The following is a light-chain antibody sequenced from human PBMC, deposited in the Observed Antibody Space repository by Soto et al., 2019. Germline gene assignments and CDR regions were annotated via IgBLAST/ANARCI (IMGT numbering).Light chain of an antibody. CDR1: QSVSNW. CDR3: QQYDSYSWT. J-gene: IGKJ1*01. Sequence: DIQMTQSPSTLSAPVGERVTITCRARQSVSNWLAWYQQKPGKAPKVLIYDVSSLESGVPSRFSGSGSGTEFILTISSLQPDDFATYYCQQYDSYSWTFGQGTKVEMK. V-gene: IGKV1-5*01. CDR2: DVS.